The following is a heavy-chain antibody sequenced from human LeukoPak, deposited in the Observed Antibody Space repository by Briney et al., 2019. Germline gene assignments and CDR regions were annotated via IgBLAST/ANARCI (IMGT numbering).Heavy chain of an antibody. D-gene: IGHD1-1*01. V-gene: IGHV3-15*01. CDR2: IKSKTDGGTT. CDR3: TTGGGTADF. CDR1: GFTVSSNY. J-gene: IGHJ4*02. Sequence: GGSLRLSCAVSGFTVSSNYMSWVRQAPGKGLEWVGRIKSKTDGGTTDYAAPVKGRFTISRDYSENTLYLQLNSLKTEDTAVYFCTTGGGTADFWGQGTLVTVSS.